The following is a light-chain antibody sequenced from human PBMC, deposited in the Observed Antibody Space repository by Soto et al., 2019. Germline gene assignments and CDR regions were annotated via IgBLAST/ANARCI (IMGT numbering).Light chain of an antibody. V-gene: IGLV1-44*01. J-gene: IGLJ1*01. Sequence: QSVLTQPPSASGTPGQRVTLSCSGSSSNIGSNTVNWYQQLPGTAPKLLIYNNNQRPSGVPDRFSGSKSGTSASLAISGVQSEDEADDYCAAWDDSLNGIVFGTGTKGTGL. CDR1: SSNIGSNT. CDR2: NNN. CDR3: AAWDDSLNGIV.